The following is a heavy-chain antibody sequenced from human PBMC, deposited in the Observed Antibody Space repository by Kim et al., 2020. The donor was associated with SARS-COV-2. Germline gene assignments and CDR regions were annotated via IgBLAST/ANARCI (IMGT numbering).Heavy chain of an antibody. CDR2: MNPISGNT. D-gene: IGHD2-2*01. V-gene: IGHV1-8*01. CDR1: GYTFTSYD. Sequence: ASVKVSCTASGYTFTSYDINWVRQAPGQGLEWMGWMNPISGNTGYAQKFQGRVAMTRDSSISTAFMDLSSLTSEDTAVYYCARGPTFNVIVPPNKLQRHDWFDPWGQGTLVIVSS. J-gene: IGHJ5*02. CDR3: ARGPTFNVIVPPNKLQRHDWFDP.